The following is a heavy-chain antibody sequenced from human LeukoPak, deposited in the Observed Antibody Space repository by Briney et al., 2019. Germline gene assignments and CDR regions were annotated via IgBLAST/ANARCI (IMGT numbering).Heavy chain of an antibody. CDR1: GFTSDDYG. CDR2: INWNGGST. V-gene: IGHV3-20*04. CDR3: ARDRPYNWNPFYYYYMDV. Sequence: PGGSLRLSCAASGFTSDDYGMSWVRQAPGKGLEWVSGINWNGGSTGYADSVKGRFTISRDNAKNSLYLQMNSLRAEDTALYYCARDRPYNWNPFYYYYMDVWGKGTTVTVSS. J-gene: IGHJ6*03. D-gene: IGHD1-20*01.